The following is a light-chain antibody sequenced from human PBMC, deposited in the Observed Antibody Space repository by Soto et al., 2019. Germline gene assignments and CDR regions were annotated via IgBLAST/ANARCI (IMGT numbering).Light chain of an antibody. CDR3: QQRSNWPRT. CDR2: GAS. J-gene: IGKJ1*01. V-gene: IGKV3-11*01. Sequence: EIVLTQSPATLCLSPGERATLSCRASQSVTSYLAWYQQKPGQGPRLLIYGASSRATGTPDRFSGSGSGTDFTLTISSLEPEDFAVYYCQQRSNWPRTFGQGTKVDIK. CDR1: QSVTSY.